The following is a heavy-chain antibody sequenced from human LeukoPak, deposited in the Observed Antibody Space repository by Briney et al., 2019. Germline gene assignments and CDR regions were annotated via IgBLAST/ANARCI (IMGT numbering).Heavy chain of an antibody. CDR1: GGSINNYY. D-gene: IGHD6-13*01. CDR3: ARSNGAISAAEDY. Sequence: KPSETLSLTCTVSGGSINNYYWSWIRQPPGKGLEWIGYIHYSGTTNYNPSLKSRLTMSVDTSKNQFSLKLSSVTAADTAVYYCARSNGAISAAEDYWGQGTLVTVSS. CDR2: IHYSGTT. V-gene: IGHV4-59*01. J-gene: IGHJ4*02.